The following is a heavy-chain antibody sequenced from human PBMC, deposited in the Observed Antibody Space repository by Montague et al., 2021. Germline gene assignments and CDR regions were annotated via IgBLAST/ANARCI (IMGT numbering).Heavy chain of an antibody. CDR3: ARRGVVTGWFDP. Sequence: SETLSLTCTVYGGSFSGYYWSWICQSPGKGLEWIGEINHSGSTNXNPSLKSRVTISVDTSKNQFSLKLSSATAADTAVYYCARRGVVTGWFDPWGQGTLVTVSS. D-gene: IGHD2-21*02. CDR1: GGSFSGYY. V-gene: IGHV4-34*01. CDR2: INHSGST. J-gene: IGHJ5*02.